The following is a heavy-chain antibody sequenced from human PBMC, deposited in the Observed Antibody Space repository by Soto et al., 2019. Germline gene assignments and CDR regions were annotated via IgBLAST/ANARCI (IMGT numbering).Heavy chain of an antibody. CDR2: IFASGRT. D-gene: IGHD1-7*01. CDR1: GGSISGYY. CDR3: ARDSAGTTSFDWFDP. J-gene: IGHJ5*02. Sequence: QVQLQESGPGLVKPSETLSLTCTVSGGSISGYYWSWIRQPAGKGLEWIGRIFASGRTDYNPSLKIRVTMSVDTSKNQFSRKLRSLIVADTAVYFCARDSAGTTSFDWFDPWGQGTLVTVSS. V-gene: IGHV4-4*07.